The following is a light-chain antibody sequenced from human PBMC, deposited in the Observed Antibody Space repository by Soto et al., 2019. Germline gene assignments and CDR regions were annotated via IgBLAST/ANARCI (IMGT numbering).Light chain of an antibody. V-gene: IGKV3-11*01. Sequence: EIVLTQSPATLSLSPGERATLSCRASQSVSRYLAWYQQKPGQAPRLLIYDASNGATGIPARFSGSGSGTDFTLTTSSLEPEDFAVYYCQQRSNWPPTFGQGTKVDIK. CDR1: QSVSRY. J-gene: IGKJ1*01. CDR3: QQRSNWPPT. CDR2: DAS.